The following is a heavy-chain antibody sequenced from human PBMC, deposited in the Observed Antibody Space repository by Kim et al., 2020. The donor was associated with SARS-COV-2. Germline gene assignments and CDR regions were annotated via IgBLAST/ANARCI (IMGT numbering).Heavy chain of an antibody. Sequence: GGSLRLSCTASGFTFGDYAMSWVRQAPGKGLEWVGFIRSKAYGGTTEYAASVKGRFTISRDDSKSIAYLQMNSLKTEDTAVYYCTREMATTDVYYYYGMDVWGQGTTVTVSS. J-gene: IGHJ6*02. V-gene: IGHV3-49*04. CDR2: IRSKAYGGTT. D-gene: IGHD5-12*01. CDR3: TREMATTDVYYYYGMDV. CDR1: GFTFGDYA.